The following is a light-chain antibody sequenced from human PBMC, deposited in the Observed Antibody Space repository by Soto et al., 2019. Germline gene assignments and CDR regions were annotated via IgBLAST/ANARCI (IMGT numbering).Light chain of an antibody. CDR2: GTS. Sequence: QAVVTQPPSVSGAPGQRLTISCAGTSSNIGAGFDVHWYRHFPGAAPKLLLSGTSHRPSGVPDRFSGSKSGTSASLAITGLQADDEADYYCQTSDSGLFGLIFGTGTKLTVL. CDR1: SSNIGAGFD. CDR3: QTSDSGLFGLI. J-gene: IGLJ1*01. V-gene: IGLV1-40*01.